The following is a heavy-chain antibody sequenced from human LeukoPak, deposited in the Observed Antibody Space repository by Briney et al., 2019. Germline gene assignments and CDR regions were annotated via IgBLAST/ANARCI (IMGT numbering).Heavy chain of an antibody. CDR2: IYYSGST. CDR1: GGSISSGDYY. V-gene: IGHV4-30-4*02. CDR3: ASTMAVPAASAGYYYYGMDV. J-gene: IGHJ6*02. D-gene: IGHD2-2*01. Sequence: PSETLSLTCTVSGGSISSGDYYWSWIRQPPGKGLEWIGYIYYSGSTYYNPSLKSRVTISVDTSKNQFSLKLSSVTAADTAVYYCASTMAVPAASAGYYYYGMDVWGQGTTVTVSS.